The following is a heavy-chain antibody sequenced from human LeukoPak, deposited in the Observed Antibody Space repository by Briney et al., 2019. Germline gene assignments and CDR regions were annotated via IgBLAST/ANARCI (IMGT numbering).Heavy chain of an antibody. V-gene: IGHV3-30-3*01. J-gene: IGHJ5*01. CDR3: VKTFQYSSNWYDY. CDR1: EFTFSSYA. D-gene: IGHD6-6*01. Sequence: GGSLRLSCAASEFTFSSYAMHWVRQAPGKGLEWVAAISFDGNNEYYADSVKGRFTISRDNSKNTLYLQMNSLRAEDTAVYFCVKTFQYSSNWYDYWGQGTLVTVSS. CDR2: ISFDGNNE.